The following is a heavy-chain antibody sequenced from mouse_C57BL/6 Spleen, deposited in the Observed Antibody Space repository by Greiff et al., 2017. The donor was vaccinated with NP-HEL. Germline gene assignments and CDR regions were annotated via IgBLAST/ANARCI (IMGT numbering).Heavy chain of an antibody. Sequence: VQLQQSGPELVKPGASVKISCKASGYSFTDYNMNWVKQSNGKSLEWIGVINPNYGTTSYNQKFKGKATLTVDQSSSTAYMQPNSLTSEDSAVYDCARWGYGSSLYFDYWGQGTTLTVSS. CDR1: GYSFTDYN. V-gene: IGHV1-39*01. CDR2: INPNYGTT. J-gene: IGHJ2*01. CDR3: ARWGYGSSLYFDY. D-gene: IGHD1-1*01.